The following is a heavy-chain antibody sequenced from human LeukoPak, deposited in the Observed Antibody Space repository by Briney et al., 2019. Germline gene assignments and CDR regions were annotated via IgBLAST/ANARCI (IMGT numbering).Heavy chain of an antibody. V-gene: IGHV4-39*07. J-gene: IGHJ4*02. CDR2: IYYSGST. D-gene: IGHD1-1*01. Sequence: SETLSLTCTVSGGSISSNSYYWAWIRQPPGKGLEWIGSIYYSGSTYYNPSLKSRVTISLDTSKNQFSLKLSSVTAADTAVYFCARDLPQTGLDYWGQGTLVTVSS. CDR3: ARDLPQTGLDY. CDR1: GGSISSNSYY.